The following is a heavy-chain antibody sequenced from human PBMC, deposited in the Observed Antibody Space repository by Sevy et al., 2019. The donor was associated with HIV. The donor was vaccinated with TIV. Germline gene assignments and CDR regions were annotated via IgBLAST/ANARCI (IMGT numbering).Heavy chain of an antibody. CDR1: GFTFSSYA. V-gene: IGHV3-23*01. D-gene: IGHD1-26*01. J-gene: IGHJ6*03. Sequence: GGSLRLSCAASGFTFSSYAMSWVHQAPGKGLEWVSAISGSGGSTYYADSVMGRFTISRDNSKNTLYLQTNSLRAEDTAVYYCAKVAPIVGIKADYYYYYYMDVWGKGTTVTVSS. CDR3: AKVAPIVGIKADYYYYYYMDV. CDR2: ISGSGGST.